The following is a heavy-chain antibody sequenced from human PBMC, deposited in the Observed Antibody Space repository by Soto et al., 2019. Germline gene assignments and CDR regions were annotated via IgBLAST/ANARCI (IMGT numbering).Heavy chain of an antibody. Sequence: GGSLRLSCAASGFTFDDYAMHWVRQAPGKGLEWVSGISWNSGSIGYADSVKGRFTISRDNAKNSLYLQMNSLRAEDTALYYCAKDIAAAALYYYYGMDVWGQGTTVTVSS. J-gene: IGHJ6*02. D-gene: IGHD6-13*01. CDR3: AKDIAAAALYYYYGMDV. CDR2: ISWNSGSI. V-gene: IGHV3-9*01. CDR1: GFTFDDYA.